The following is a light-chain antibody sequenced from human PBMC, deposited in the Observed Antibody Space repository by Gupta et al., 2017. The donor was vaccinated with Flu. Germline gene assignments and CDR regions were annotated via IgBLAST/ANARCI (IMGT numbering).Light chain of an antibody. CDR3: HHRDNYPLT. V-gene: IGKV1-9*01. Sequence: DSQLTQSTPYLPASVGDRVTIPCRASQGISSHLAWYQQKPGKAPKLLIYAASTLQSGVPSRFSGSGSGTEFTLTISRLQPEDFATYYCHHRDNYPLTFGGGTKVEIK. J-gene: IGKJ4*01. CDR2: AAS. CDR1: QGISSH.